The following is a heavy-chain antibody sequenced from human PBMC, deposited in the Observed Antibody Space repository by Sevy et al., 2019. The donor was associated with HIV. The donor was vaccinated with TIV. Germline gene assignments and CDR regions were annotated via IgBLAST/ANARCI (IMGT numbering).Heavy chain of an antibody. CDR2: IKGDGSEI. CDR1: GFSFSRSP. J-gene: IGHJ5*02. Sequence: GGSLRLSCATSGFSFSRSPMHWVRQAPGKGLEWVANIKGDGSEIYYVDSVKGRFTISRDNAKNSLFLEMNSLRAEDTAVYYCARDPGGRDWFDPWGQGTLVTVSS. D-gene: IGHD2-15*01. CDR3: ARDPGGRDWFDP. V-gene: IGHV3-7*03.